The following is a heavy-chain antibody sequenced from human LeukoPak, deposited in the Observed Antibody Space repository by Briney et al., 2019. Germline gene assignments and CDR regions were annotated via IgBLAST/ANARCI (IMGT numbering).Heavy chain of an antibody. CDR3: ARVLRYCSGGNCYSGGLGYMNV. V-gene: IGHV3-21*04. CDR1: GFTFSSYT. J-gene: IGHJ6*03. Sequence: GGSLRLSCAASGFTFSSYTMNWVRQAPGKGLEWVSIISSGSSYIHYADSVKGRFTISRDNGKNSLYLQMHRLRAEDTAVYYCARVLRYCSGGNCYSGGLGYMNVWGKGTTVTISS. CDR2: ISSGSSYI. D-gene: IGHD2-15*01.